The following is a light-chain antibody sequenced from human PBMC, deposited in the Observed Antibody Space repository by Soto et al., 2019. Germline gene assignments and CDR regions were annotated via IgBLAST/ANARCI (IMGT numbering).Light chain of an antibody. CDR3: QQYGNWPWT. V-gene: IGKV3-15*01. CDR1: QSVSSN. Sequence: EMLMTQSPATLSVSPGERATLSCRASQSVSSNLAWYQQKFGQAPRLLIYDASTKATGIPARFSGSGSGTDFTLTISSLQSEDFAVYYCQQYGNWPWTFGQGTKVELK. J-gene: IGKJ1*01. CDR2: DAS.